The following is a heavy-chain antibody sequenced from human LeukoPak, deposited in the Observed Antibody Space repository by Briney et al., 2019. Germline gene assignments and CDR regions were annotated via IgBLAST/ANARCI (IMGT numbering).Heavy chain of an antibody. CDR3: ARGQGYYDILTGYYNDAFDI. CDR2: ICHSGST. V-gene: IGHV4-30-2*01. CDR1: GGSISSGGYS. J-gene: IGHJ3*02. D-gene: IGHD3-9*01. Sequence: SQTLSLTCAVSGGSISSGGYSWSWIRQPPGKGLEWIGYICHSGSTYYNPSLKSRVTISVDRSKNQFSLKLSSVTAADTAVYYCARGQGYYDILTGYYNDAFDIWGQGTMVTVSS.